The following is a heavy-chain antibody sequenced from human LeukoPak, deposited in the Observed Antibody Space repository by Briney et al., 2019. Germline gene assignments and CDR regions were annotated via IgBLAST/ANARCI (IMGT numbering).Heavy chain of an antibody. CDR3: ARVPFDTDSYYFYFRMDV. V-gene: IGHV4-4*02. D-gene: IGHD2-21*02. Sequence: SETLSLTCAVSGGSISSGNWWSWVRQPPGKGLEWIGEVYQTGGTNYNPSLKSRVTILVDTSKNQFSLKLTSVTAADTAVYYCARVPFDTDSYYFYFRMDVWGQGTTVTVSS. CDR1: GGSISSGNW. J-gene: IGHJ6*02. CDR2: VYQTGGT.